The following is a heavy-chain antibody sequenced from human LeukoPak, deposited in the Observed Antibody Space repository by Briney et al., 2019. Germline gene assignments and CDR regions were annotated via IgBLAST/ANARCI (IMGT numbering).Heavy chain of an antibody. Sequence: PGGSLRLSCAASGFTVSSNYMSWVRQAPGKGLEWVSVVYSGGSTHYADSVKGRFTISRDNSKNTLHLQMSSLRAEDTAVYYCVGVRWFGGSNWFDPWGQGTLVTVSS. CDR3: VGVRWFGGSNWFDP. CDR2: VYSGGST. D-gene: IGHD3-10*01. CDR1: GFTVSSNY. V-gene: IGHV3-66*01. J-gene: IGHJ5*02.